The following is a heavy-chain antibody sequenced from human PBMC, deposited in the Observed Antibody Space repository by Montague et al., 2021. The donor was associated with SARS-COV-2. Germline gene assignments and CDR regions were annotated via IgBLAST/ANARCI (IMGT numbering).Heavy chain of an antibody. V-gene: IGHV4-59*08. CDR3: ARQEYYYDSSGYGRMDWFDP. Sequence: SETLSLTCTVSGVSVTDYYWSWIRQPPGKGLEWVGDVLYNKGTNFNPSLKSRVAISVDTSKNQFSLKLSSVTAADTAVYYCARQEYYYDSSGYGRMDWFDPWGQGTLVTVSS. CDR1: GVSVTDYY. CDR2: VLYNKGT. J-gene: IGHJ5*02. D-gene: IGHD3-22*01.